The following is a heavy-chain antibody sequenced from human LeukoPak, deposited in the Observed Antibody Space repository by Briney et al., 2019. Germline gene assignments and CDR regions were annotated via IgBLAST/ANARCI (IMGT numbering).Heavy chain of an antibody. CDR1: GGSISNYY. CDR3: ARGHNGFYLDY. V-gene: IGHV4-59*12. CDR2: IYYSGTT. J-gene: IGHJ4*02. D-gene: IGHD2-8*01. Sequence: SETLSLTCTVSGGSISNYYWSWIRQPPGKGLEWIGYIYYSGTTNYNPSLKSRVTISVDTSKNHFSLKLSSLTAADTAVYYCARGHNGFYLDYWGQGTLVTVSS.